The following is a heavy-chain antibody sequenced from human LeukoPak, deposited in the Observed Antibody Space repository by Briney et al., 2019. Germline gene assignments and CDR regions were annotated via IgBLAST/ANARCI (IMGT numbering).Heavy chain of an antibody. CDR2: INHSGST. Sequence: SETLSLTSAVYGESFSDYYWSWIRQAPGNGLEWIGEINHSGSTNYNSSLKSRVTISVDRSRNQFSLNLNSVTAADTAVYYCARGVPRNFMTSSSCYGGQFDYWGQGTLVSVSS. CDR3: ARGVPRNFMTSSSCYGGQFDY. J-gene: IGHJ4*02. V-gene: IGHV4-34*01. D-gene: IGHD6-13*01. CDR1: GESFSDYY.